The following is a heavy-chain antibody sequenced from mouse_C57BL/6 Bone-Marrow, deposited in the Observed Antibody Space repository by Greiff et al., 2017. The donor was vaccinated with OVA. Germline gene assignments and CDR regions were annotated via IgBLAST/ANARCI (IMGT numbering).Heavy chain of an antibody. CDR3: AMHYGNYGYYAVDY. CDR2: IHPSDSVT. V-gene: IGHV1-74*01. J-gene: IGHJ4*01. D-gene: IGHD2-1*01. Sequence: VKLQQPGADLVKPGASVKVSCKASGYTFTSYWMHWVKQRPGQGLEWIGSIHPSDSVTNYNQKFKGKATLTVDKSSSTTYMQLSSLTSEDSAVDYCAMHYGNYGYYAVDYWGQGTSVTVSS. CDR1: GYTFTSYW.